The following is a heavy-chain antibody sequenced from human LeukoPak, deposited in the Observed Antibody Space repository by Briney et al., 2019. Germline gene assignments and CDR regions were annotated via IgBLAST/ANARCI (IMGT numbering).Heavy chain of an antibody. Sequence: GGSLRLSCAASGFTFSSYSMNWVRQAPGKGLEWVSSISSSSSYIYYADSVKGRFTISRDNAKNSLYLQMNSLRAEDTAVYYCAKESGSSRITMVRGVVDYWGQGTLVTVSS. J-gene: IGHJ4*02. CDR3: AKESGSSRITMVRGVVDY. CDR2: ISSSSSYI. CDR1: GFTFSSYS. V-gene: IGHV3-21*01. D-gene: IGHD3-10*01.